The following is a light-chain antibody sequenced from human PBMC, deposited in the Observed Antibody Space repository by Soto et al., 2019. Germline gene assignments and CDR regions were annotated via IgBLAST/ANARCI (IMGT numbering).Light chain of an antibody. J-gene: IGKJ3*01. CDR1: QSVHRPF. V-gene: IGKV3-20*01. CDR2: GAS. Sequence: EIVLTQSPGTLSVSPGERVTLSCRARQSVHRPFLAWYQQRPGQAPRLLLFGASYRATGIPDRFRGSGSGTDFTLTISRLEAEDFAVYYCQQYSSSPPEFTFGPGTRVDSK. CDR3: QQYSSSPPEFT.